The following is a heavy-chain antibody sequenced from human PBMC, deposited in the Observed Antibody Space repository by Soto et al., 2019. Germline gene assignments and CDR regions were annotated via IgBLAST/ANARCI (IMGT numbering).Heavy chain of an antibody. CDR3: ASVAVARNYYFDY. D-gene: IGHD6-19*01. V-gene: IGHV4-39*01. CDR1: GGSISSSSYY. CDR2: IYYSGST. Sequence: ETLSLTCTVSGGSISSSSYYWGWIRQPPGKGLEWIGSIYYSGSTYYNPSLKSRVTISVDTSKSQFSLKLSSVTAADTAVYYCASVAVARNYYFDYWGQGTLVTVSS. J-gene: IGHJ4*02.